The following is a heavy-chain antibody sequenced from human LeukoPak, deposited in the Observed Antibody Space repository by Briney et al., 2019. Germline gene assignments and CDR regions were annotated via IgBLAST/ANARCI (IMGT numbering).Heavy chain of an antibody. CDR1: GSRFATYW. D-gene: IGHD1-14*01. CDR2: IYPDDSDT. V-gene: IGHV5-51*01. Sequence: GESLKISCKGSGSRFATYWIAWVRQMPGKGLEWMGIIYPDDSDTRYSPSFQGQVTMSADKSISTAYLQWSSLKASDTAMYYCARHRTTYYYDYWGQGTLVTVSS. CDR3: ARHRTTYYYDY. J-gene: IGHJ4*02.